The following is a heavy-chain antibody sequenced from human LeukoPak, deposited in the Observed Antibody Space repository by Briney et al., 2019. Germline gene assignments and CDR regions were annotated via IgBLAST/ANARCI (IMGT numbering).Heavy chain of an antibody. J-gene: IGHJ6*02. CDR3: ARISGEWVNYYGMDV. CDR2: IYTSGST. V-gene: IGHV4-4*07. CDR1: GGSISSYY. D-gene: IGHD3-10*01. Sequence: SETLSLTCTVSGGSISSYYWRWIRQPAGKGLEWIWRIYTSGSTNYHPSLKSRVTMSVDTSKNQFSLQLSSVTAADTAVYYCARISGEWVNYYGMDVWGQGTTVTVSS.